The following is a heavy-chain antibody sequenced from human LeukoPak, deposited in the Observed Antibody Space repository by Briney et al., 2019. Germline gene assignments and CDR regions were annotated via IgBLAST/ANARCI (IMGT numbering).Heavy chain of an antibody. CDR1: GYIFTTHY. D-gene: IGHD3-10*01. Sequence: GESLKISCQGSGYIFTTHYIAWVRQMPGRGLEWMGIIYPGDSDTTYSPSFRGQVTISVDKSINTAYLQWSSLKAWDTAMYYCARHIYGSGSYSDFWGPGTLVTVSS. CDR3: ARHIYGSGSYSDF. CDR2: IYPGDSDT. V-gene: IGHV5-51*01. J-gene: IGHJ4*02.